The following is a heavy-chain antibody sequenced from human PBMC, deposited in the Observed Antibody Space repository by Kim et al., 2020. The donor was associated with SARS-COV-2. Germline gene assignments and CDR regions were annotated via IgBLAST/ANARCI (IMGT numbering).Heavy chain of an antibody. D-gene: IGHD1-20*01. V-gene: IGHV4-61*01. CDR2: VSGSGDT. CDR1: GGSVTSGSFY. CDR3: ARDRGYNWNDIRGRNW. J-gene: IGHJ5*01. Sequence: SETLSLTCTVSGGSVTSGSFYWNWIRQSPGKGPEWIGSVSGSGDTKYNPSLKSRVTISIVMSQNQFSLKLTSVIAADTAIYFCARDRGYNWNDIRGRNW.